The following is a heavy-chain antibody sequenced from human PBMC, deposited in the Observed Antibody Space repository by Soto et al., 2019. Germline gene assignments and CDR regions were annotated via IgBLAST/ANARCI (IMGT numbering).Heavy chain of an antibody. V-gene: IGHV3-30*18. Sequence: QVQLVESGGGVVQPGRSLRLSCAASGFTFSSYGMHWVRQAPGKGLEWVAVISYDGSNKYYADSVKGRFTISRDNSKNRLYLQMNSLRAEDTAVYYCAKDLSNPEYYYYYGMDVWGQGTTVTVSS. CDR1: GFTFSSYG. CDR3: AKDLSNPEYYYYYGMDV. D-gene: IGHD4-4*01. J-gene: IGHJ6*02. CDR2: ISYDGSNK.